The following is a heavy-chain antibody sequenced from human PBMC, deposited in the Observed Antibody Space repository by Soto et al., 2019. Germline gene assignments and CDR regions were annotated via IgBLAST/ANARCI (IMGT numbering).Heavy chain of an antibody. Sequence: WQALSLTYALSGVRVSINRAASNWIRQSPSRGLEWLGRTYYRSKWYNDYAVSVKSRITINPDTSKNQFSLQLNSVTPEDTAVYYCARGPPYYDFWSGYPQNDGFDIWGQGTMVTVSS. CDR1: GVRVSINRAA. V-gene: IGHV6-1*01. CDR2: TYYRSKWYN. D-gene: IGHD3-3*01. J-gene: IGHJ3*02. CDR3: ARGPPYYDFWSGYPQNDGFDI.